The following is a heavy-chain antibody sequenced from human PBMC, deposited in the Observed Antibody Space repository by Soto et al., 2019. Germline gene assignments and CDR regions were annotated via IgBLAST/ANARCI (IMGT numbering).Heavy chain of an antibody. J-gene: IGHJ6*02. CDR2: INPNSGGT. D-gene: IGHD1-7*01. CDR1: GYTFTGYY. Sequence: ASVQVSCKASGYTFTGYYMHWVRQAPGQGLEWMGWINPNSGGTNYAQKFQGRVTMTRDTSISTAYMELSRLRSDDTAVYYCARGLGGTTFYYYGMDVWGQGTTVTVSS. CDR3: ARGLGGTTFYYYGMDV. V-gene: IGHV1-2*02.